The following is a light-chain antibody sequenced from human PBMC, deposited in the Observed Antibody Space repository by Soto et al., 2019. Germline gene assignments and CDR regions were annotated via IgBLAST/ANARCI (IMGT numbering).Light chain of an antibody. J-gene: IGLJ1*01. CDR2: EVS. Sequence: QSVLTQPACVSGSPGQSITISCTETSSDGGGYNYVSWYQQHPGKAPKLMIYEVSNRPSGVSNRFSGSKSGNTASLTISGLQAEDEADYYCNSYTSSSTLDVFGTGTKVTAL. CDR1: SSDGGGYNY. V-gene: IGLV2-14*01. CDR3: NSYTSSSTLDV.